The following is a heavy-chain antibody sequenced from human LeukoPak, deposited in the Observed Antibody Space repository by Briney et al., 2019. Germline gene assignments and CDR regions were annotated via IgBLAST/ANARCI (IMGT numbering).Heavy chain of an antibody. CDR1: GGSFSGYY. D-gene: IGHD5-24*01. CDR2: INHSGST. Sequence: SETLSLTCAVYGGSFSGYYWSWIRQPPGKGVEWIGEINHSGSTNYNPSLKSRVTISVDTSKNQFSLKLSSVTAADTAVYYCARGSRDSYNRIDLWGRGTLVTVSS. V-gene: IGHV4-34*01. J-gene: IGHJ2*01. CDR3: ARGSRDSYNRIDL.